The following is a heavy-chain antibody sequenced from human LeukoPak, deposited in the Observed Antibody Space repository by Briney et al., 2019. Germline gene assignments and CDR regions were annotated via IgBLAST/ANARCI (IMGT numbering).Heavy chain of an antibody. V-gene: IGHV4-39*07. Sequence: SETLSLTCTVSGGSISSSSYYWGWLRQPPGKGLEWIGSIYYSGSTYYNPSLKSRVTISVDTSKNQFSLKLSSVTAADTAVYYCARKDYYGSGSYKFDYWGQGTLVTVSS. CDR1: GGSISSSSYY. CDR3: ARKDYYGSGSYKFDY. CDR2: IYYSGST. J-gene: IGHJ4*02. D-gene: IGHD3-10*01.